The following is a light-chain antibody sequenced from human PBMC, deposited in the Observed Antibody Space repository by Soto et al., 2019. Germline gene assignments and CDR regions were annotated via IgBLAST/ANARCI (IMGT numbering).Light chain of an antibody. J-gene: IGLJ2*01. Sequence: QSALTQPASVSGSPGQSITIYCTGTSSDVGDYDYVSWYQQHPGKAPKLMIYEVSNRPSGVSNRFSGSKSGNTASLTISGLQAEDEADYYCSSYPSSSTTHVLFGGGTKLTVL. CDR3: SSYPSSSTTHVL. CDR1: SSDVGDYDY. V-gene: IGLV2-14*01. CDR2: EVS.